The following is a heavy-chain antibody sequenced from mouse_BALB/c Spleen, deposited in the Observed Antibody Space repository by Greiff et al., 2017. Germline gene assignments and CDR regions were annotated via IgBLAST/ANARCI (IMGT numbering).Heavy chain of an antibody. D-gene: IGHD1-1*01. CDR2: ISYSGST. J-gene: IGHJ4*01. CDR1: GYSITSDYA. CDR3: ARSRAYYGSSYDAMDY. V-gene: IGHV3-2*02. Sequence: DVQLQESGPGLVKPSQSLSLTCTVTGYSITSDYAWNWIRQFPGNKLEWMGYISYSGSTSYNPSLKSRISITRDTSKNQFFLQLNSVTTEDTATYYCARSRAYYGSSYDAMDYWGQGTSVTVSS.